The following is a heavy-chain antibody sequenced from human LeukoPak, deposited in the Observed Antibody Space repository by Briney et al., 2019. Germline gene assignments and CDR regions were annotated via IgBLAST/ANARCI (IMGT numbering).Heavy chain of an antibody. J-gene: IGHJ5*02. V-gene: IGHV3-30*04. CDR2: ISYDGSNK. CDR3: ARNERDMTTVTINWFDP. Sequence: GGSLRLSCAASGFTFSSYAMHWVRQAPGKGLEWVAVISYDGSNKYYADSVKGRFTISRDNSKNTLYLQMNSLRAEDTAVYYCARNERDMTTVTINWFDPWGQGTLVTVSS. CDR1: GFTFSSYA. D-gene: IGHD4-17*01.